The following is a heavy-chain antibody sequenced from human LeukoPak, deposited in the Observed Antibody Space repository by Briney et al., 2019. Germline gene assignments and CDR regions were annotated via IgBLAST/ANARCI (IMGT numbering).Heavy chain of an antibody. D-gene: IGHD3-3*01. CDR3: ARLLPTYYDFWSGPWAFDI. J-gene: IGHJ3*02. Sequence: PSETLSLTCAVSGYSISSGYYWGWIRQPPGKGLEWIGSIYHSGSTYYNLSLKSRVTISVDTSKNQFSLKLSSVTAADTAVYYCARLLPTYYDFWSGPWAFDIWGQGTMVTVSS. CDR1: GYSISSGYY. V-gene: IGHV4-38-2*01. CDR2: IYHSGST.